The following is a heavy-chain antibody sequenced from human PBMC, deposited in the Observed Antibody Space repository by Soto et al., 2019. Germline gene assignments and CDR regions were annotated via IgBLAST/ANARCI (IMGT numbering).Heavy chain of an antibody. CDR3: ARLMVVATPAGWFDP. V-gene: IGHV5-51*01. Sequence: GESLKISCEGSGYSFKTHWIGWVRQTPGKGLEWVGIIYPRDSDTRYSPSFQGQVTISVDKSINTAYLQWSSLQASDTAIYYCARLMVVATPAGWFDPWGQGTLVTVSS. J-gene: IGHJ5*02. CDR2: IYPRDSDT. D-gene: IGHD2-21*01. CDR1: GYSFKTHW.